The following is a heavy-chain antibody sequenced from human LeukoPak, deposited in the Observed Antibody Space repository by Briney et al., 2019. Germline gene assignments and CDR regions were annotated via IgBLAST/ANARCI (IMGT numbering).Heavy chain of an antibody. CDR3: ARGVTNDYYGMDV. CDR1: GGTVSSYA. J-gene: IGHJ6*02. V-gene: IGHV1-69*01. D-gene: IGHD4-11*01. CDR2: IILSFGTA. Sequence: ASVKVSCTASGGTVSSYAISWVRQAPGQGLEWMGGIILSFGTANYAEKFQGRVMITADESTSTAYMELSSLRSEDTAVYYCARGVTNDYYGMDVWGQGTTVTVS.